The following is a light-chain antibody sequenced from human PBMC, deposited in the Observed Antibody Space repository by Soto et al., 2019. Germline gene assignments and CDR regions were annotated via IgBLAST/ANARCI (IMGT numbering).Light chain of an antibody. CDR3: QQRRHLWT. J-gene: IGKJ1*01. CDR2: DAS. Sequence: EIVLTQSPATLSLSPGERATLSCRASQSVDSYLAWYQQKPGQAPRLLIYDASNRATGTPARFSGSGSGTDFTLAINGLEPEDSAVYYCQQRRHLWTFGQGTKVEIK. CDR1: QSVDSY. V-gene: IGKV3-11*01.